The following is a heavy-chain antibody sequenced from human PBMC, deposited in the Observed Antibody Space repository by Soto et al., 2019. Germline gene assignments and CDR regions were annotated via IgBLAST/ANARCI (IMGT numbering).Heavy chain of an antibody. Sequence: GGSLRLSCAASGFTFSSYWMHWVRQAPGKWLVWVSRINSDGSSTSYADSVKGRFTISRDNAKNTLYLQMNSLRAEDTAVYYCAREDSSGWYYYYGMDVWGQGXTVTVYS. CDR1: GFTFSSYW. CDR2: INSDGSST. J-gene: IGHJ6*02. CDR3: AREDSSGWYYYYGMDV. V-gene: IGHV3-74*01. D-gene: IGHD6-19*01.